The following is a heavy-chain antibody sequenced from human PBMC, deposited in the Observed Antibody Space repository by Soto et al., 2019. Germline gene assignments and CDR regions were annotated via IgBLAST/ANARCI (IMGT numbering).Heavy chain of an antibody. D-gene: IGHD3-22*01. CDR1: GFTFSSYS. CDR2: ISSSGSYI. J-gene: IGHJ1*01. Sequence: EVPLVESGGGLVKPGGSLRLSCAASGFTFSSYSMNWVRQAPGKGLEWVSSISSSGSYIYYADSVKGRFTISRDNAKHSLYMQMNSLRAEDTAVYYCARGTFYYASHAYYVYWGQGTVVTVSS. CDR3: ARGTFYYASHAYYVY. V-gene: IGHV3-21*01.